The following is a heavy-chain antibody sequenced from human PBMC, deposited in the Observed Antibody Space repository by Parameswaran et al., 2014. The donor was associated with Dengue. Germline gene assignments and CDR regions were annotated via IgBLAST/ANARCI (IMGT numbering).Heavy chain of an antibody. D-gene: IGHD6-13*01. Sequence: WIRQPPGKGLEWVSSISSSSSYIYYADSVKGRFTISRDNAKNSLYLQMNSLRAEDTAVYYCARENVLMYSSSWYNWFDPWGQGTLVTVSS. CDR2: ISSSSSYI. V-gene: IGHV3-21*01. CDR3: ARENVLMYSSSWYNWFDP. J-gene: IGHJ5*02.